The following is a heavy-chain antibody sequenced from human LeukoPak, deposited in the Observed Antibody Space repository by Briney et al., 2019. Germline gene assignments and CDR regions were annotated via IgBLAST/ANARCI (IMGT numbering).Heavy chain of an antibody. Sequence: SETLSLTCAVYGGSFSGYYWSWIRQPPGKGLEWIGEINHSGSTNYNPSLKSRVTISVDTSKNQFSLKLSSVTAADTAVYYCARDCSSTSCYPHYYGMDVWGQGTTVTVSS. CDR2: INHSGST. V-gene: IGHV4-34*01. D-gene: IGHD2-2*01. CDR1: GGSFSGYY. J-gene: IGHJ6*02. CDR3: ARDCSSTSCYPHYYGMDV.